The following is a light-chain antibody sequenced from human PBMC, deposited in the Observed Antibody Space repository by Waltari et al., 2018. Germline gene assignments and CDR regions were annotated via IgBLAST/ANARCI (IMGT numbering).Light chain of an antibody. J-gene: IGLJ3*02. CDR2: DVS. Sequence: ISCTGTSSDVGGYNYVSWYQQYPGKAPKFMIYDVSKRPSGVPDRFSGSKSGNTASLTISGLQAEDEADYYCCSYAGTYTWVFGGGTKLTVL. V-gene: IGLV2-11*01. CDR3: CSYAGTYTWV. CDR1: SSDVGGYNY.